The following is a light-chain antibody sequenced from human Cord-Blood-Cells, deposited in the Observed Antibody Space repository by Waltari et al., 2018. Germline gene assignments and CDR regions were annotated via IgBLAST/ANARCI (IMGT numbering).Light chain of an antibody. CDR2: EGS. J-gene: IGLJ2*01. CDR1: SSDVGSYNL. V-gene: IGLV2-23*01. CDR3: CSYAGSSTLVV. Sequence: QSALTQPASVSGSPGQSITISCTGTSSDVGSYNLVSWYQQNPGKAPKLMIYEGSKRPSWVSNRFAGSKSGNTASLTSSGLQAEDEADYYCCSYAGSSTLVVFGGGTKLTVL.